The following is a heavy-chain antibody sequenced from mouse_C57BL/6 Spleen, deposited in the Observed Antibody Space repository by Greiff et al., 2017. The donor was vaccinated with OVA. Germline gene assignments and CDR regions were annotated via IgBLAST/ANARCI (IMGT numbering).Heavy chain of an antibody. V-gene: IGHV7-3*01. J-gene: IGHJ2*01. Sequence: EVQRVESGGGLVQPGGSLSLSCAASGFTFTDYYMSWVRQPPGKALEWLGFIRNKANGYTTEYSASVKGRFTISRDNSQSILYLQMNALRAEDSATYDWARYGAYGNSSLDYWGQGTTLTVSS. D-gene: IGHD2-1*01. CDR1: GFTFTDYY. CDR3: ARYGAYGNSSLDY. CDR2: IRNKANGYTT.